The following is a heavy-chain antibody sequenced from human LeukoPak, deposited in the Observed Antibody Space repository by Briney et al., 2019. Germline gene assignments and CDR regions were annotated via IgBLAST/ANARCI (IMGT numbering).Heavy chain of an antibody. Sequence: GGSLRLSCAASGFTFSSYWMSWVRQAPGKGLEWVANIKQDGSEKYYVDSVKGRFTISRDNAKNSLYLQMNSLRAEDTAVYYCARSINYGGNSDAFDIWGQGTMVTVSS. CDR3: ARSINYGGNSDAFDI. CDR2: IKQDGSEK. CDR1: GFTFSSYW. V-gene: IGHV3-7*01. J-gene: IGHJ3*02. D-gene: IGHD4-23*01.